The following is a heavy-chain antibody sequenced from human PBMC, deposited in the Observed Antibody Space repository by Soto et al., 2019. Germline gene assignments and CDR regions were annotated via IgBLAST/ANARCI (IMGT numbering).Heavy chain of an antibody. CDR1: GFTFSSYA. CDR3: ATRSIVVVVAATPGAFDI. D-gene: IGHD2-15*01. J-gene: IGHJ3*02. CDR2: ISGSGGST. V-gene: IGHV3-23*01. Sequence: GGSLRLSCAASGFTFSSYAMSWVRQAPGKGLEWVSAISGSGGSTYYADSVKGRFTISRDNSKNTLYLQMNSLRAEDTAVYYCATRSIVVVVAATPGAFDIWGQGTMVTVSS.